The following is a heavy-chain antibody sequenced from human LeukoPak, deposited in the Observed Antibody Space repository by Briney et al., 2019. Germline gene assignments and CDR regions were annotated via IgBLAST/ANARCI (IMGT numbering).Heavy chain of an antibody. CDR2: ISAYNGNT. V-gene: IGHV1-18*01. Sequence: PRASVKVSCKASGYTFTSYGISWVRQAPGQGLEWMGWISAYNGNTNYAQKLQGRVTMTTDTSTSTAYTELRSLRSDDTAVYYCARGGGGSSWYPSLYYYYYGMDVWGQGTTVTVSS. D-gene: IGHD6-13*01. J-gene: IGHJ6*02. CDR1: GYTFTSYG. CDR3: ARGGGGSSWYPSLYYYYYGMDV.